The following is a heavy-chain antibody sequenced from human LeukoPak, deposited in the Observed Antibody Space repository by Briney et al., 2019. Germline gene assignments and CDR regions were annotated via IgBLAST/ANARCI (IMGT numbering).Heavy chain of an antibody. Sequence: GGSLRLSCAASGFTFSSYSMNWVRQAPGKGLEWVSSISSSSSYIYYADSVKGRFTISRDNAKNSLYLQMNSLRDEDAAVYYCARDGAETYYYDSSGYSSFDYWGQGTLVPVSS. CDR1: GFTFSSYS. J-gene: IGHJ4*02. CDR2: ISSSSSYI. CDR3: ARDGAETYYYDSSGYSSFDY. V-gene: IGHV3-21*01. D-gene: IGHD3-22*01.